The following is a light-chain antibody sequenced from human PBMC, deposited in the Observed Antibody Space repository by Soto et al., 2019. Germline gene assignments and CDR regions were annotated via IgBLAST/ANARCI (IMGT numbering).Light chain of an antibody. CDR1: ESVNIMY. CDR3: QNFGGSLPVT. CDR2: HTS. Sequence: EIVLTQSPGVLSLSPGERATLSCRASESVNIMYLGWYQQKPGQAPRLLIFHTSLRPTGIPDRFSGSGSGTDLALHSSRLQPKDFEGYYCQNFGGSLPVTFGQGTKVDIK. V-gene: IGKV3-20*01. J-gene: IGKJ1*01.